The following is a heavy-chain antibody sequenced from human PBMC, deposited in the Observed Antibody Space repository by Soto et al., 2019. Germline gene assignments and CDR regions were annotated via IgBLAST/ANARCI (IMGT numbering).Heavy chain of an antibody. CDR1: GFTFSSYA. CDR3: AILYNYYDSSGYYFW. D-gene: IGHD3-22*01. CDR2: ISGSGGST. J-gene: IGHJ4*02. Sequence: GGSLRLSCAASGFTFSSYAMSWVRQAPGKGLEWVSAISGSGGSTYYADSVKGRFTISRDNSKNTLYLQMNSLRAEDTAVYYCAILYNYYDSSGYYFWWGQGTLVTVSS. V-gene: IGHV3-23*01.